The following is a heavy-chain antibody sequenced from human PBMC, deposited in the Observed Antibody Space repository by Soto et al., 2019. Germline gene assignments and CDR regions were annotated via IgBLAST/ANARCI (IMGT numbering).Heavy chain of an antibody. V-gene: IGHV3-23*01. CDR1: GFTFSSYA. Sequence: EVQLLESGGGLVQPGGSLRLSCAASGFTFSSYAMSWVRQAPGKGLEWVSAISGSGGSTYYADSVKGRFTISRDNSKNTLYLQMNSLRAEDTAVYYCAKDPEVYGDYETWRADTSKIYFDYWGQGTLVTVSS. J-gene: IGHJ4*02. D-gene: IGHD4-17*01. CDR2: ISGSGGST. CDR3: AKDPEVYGDYETWRADTSKIYFDY.